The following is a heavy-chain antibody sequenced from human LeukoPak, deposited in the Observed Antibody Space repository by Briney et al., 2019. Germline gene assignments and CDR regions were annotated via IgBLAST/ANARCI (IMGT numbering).Heavy chain of an antibody. Sequence: SDTLSLTCAVYGESLNYYYWSWIRQSPEKGLEWIGEVFDGKTTNYNPSLKSRVTISAVTSSNQFSLNLKSVTAADTAVYYCASGAWATRLHSWAQGTLVIVSS. CDR1: GESLNYYY. V-gene: IGHV4-34*12. J-gene: IGHJ4*02. CDR3: ASGAWATRLHS. D-gene: IGHD5-24*01. CDR2: VFDGKTT.